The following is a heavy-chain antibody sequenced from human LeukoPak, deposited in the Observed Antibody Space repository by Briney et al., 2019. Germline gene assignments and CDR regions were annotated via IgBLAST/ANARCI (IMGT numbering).Heavy chain of an antibody. D-gene: IGHD3-10*01. CDR1: GGSISSSSYY. J-gene: IGHJ4*02. V-gene: IGHV4-39*07. Sequence: SETLSLTCTVSGGSISSSSYYWGWIRQPPGKGLEWIGSIYYSGSTYYNPSLKSRVTISVDTSKNQFSLKLSSVTAADTAVYYCARDPLWRDKVRGVIDYWGQGTLVTVSS. CDR3: ARDPLWRDKVRGVIDY. CDR2: IYYSGST.